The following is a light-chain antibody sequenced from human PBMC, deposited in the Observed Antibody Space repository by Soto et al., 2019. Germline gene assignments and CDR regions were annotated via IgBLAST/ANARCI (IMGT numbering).Light chain of an antibody. V-gene: IGKV1-12*01. CDR3: QQANNFPLT. Sequence: DIQMTQSPSSVSASVGDRVSITCRASQGISNWLAWYPQKPGRAPKLLIYTGSSLQSGVPSRFRGNVSGTDFTLIISLLQPEDVATYYCQQANNFPLTFGGGNKVEIK. CDR1: QGISNW. J-gene: IGKJ4*01. CDR2: TGS.